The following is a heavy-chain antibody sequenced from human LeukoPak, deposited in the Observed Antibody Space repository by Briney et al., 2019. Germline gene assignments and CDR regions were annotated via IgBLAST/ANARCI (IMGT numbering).Heavy chain of an antibody. J-gene: IGHJ3*01. Sequence: PSETLSLTCTVSGGSISPYYWSWIRQTPGKGLEWIGYIYYNGNTKYNPSLKSRVTISLDTSKTQFSLKLSSVTAADTAVYSCARIRDGYTPGAFDVWGQGTMVTVSS. CDR2: IYYNGNT. CDR3: ARIRDGYTPGAFDV. CDR1: GGSISPYY. V-gene: IGHV4-59*01. D-gene: IGHD5-24*01.